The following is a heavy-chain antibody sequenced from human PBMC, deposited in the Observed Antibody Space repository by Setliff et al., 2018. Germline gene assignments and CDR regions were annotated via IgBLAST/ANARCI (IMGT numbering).Heavy chain of an antibody. V-gene: IGHV4-59*08. CDR2: IYYSGGT. CDR3: ARHVGTRSRGYNYYYYFMDV. Sequence: SETLSLTCSVSGDSVGSYYWSWIRQPLGKGLEWIGYIYYSGGTKYNPSLKSRVTISVDTSRNQSSLHLISVTAADTAVYYCARHVGTRSRGYNYYYYFMDVWGKGTTVTVSS. J-gene: IGHJ6*03. D-gene: IGHD3-10*01. CDR1: GDSVGSYY.